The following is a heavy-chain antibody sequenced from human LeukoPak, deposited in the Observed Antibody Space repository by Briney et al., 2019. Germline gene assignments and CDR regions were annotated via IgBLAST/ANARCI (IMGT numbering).Heavy chain of an antibody. CDR2: ISWDGDTT. Sequence: GGSLRLSCAASGFTFDDYAMHWVRHTPVKGLEWVSFISWDGDTTYYADSVRGRLTISRDNSRNSLYLQMNSLRAEDTALYYCAKAGRSGYYLYYYYMDVWGKGTTVTVSS. CDR1: GFTFDDYA. D-gene: IGHD3-22*01. J-gene: IGHJ6*03. V-gene: IGHV3-43D*03. CDR3: AKAGRSGYYLYYYYMDV.